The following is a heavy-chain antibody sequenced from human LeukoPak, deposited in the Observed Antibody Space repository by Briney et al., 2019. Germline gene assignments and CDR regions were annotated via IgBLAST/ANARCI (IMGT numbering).Heavy chain of an antibody. V-gene: IGHV4-31*03. D-gene: IGHD5-12*01. J-gene: IGHJ4*02. CDR1: GGSISSGAYY. CDR3: VSGNGYDFRYFDY. Sequence: SDTLSLTCTVSGGSISSGAYYWSWIRQHPGKGLEWIGYIYYSGSTYYNPSLKSRVTISVDTSKNQFSLRLSSVTAADTAVYYCVSGNGYDFRYFDYWGQGTLVTVSS. CDR2: IYYSGST.